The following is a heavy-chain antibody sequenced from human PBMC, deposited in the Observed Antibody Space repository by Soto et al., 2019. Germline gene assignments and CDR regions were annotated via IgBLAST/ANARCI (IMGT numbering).Heavy chain of an antibody. CDR1: GFTFSSYA. CDR3: AREGKKPYSYGQTTDY. CDR2: ISYDGSNK. Sequence: QVQLVESGGGVVQPGRSLRLSCAASGFTFSSYAMHWVRQAPGKGLEWVAVISYDGSNKYYADSVKGRFTISRDNSKNTLYLQMNSLRAEETAVYYCAREGKKPYSYGQTTDYWGQGTLVTVSS. V-gene: IGHV3-30-3*01. J-gene: IGHJ4*02. D-gene: IGHD5-18*01.